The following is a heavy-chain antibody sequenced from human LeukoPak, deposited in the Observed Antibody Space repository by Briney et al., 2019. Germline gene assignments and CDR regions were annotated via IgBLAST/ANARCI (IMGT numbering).Heavy chain of an antibody. Sequence: PGESPKISCKGSGYSFTTYWIAWVRQMPGKGLEWMGVIYPGDSDTRYSPSFQGQVTLPTDKSISTAYLQLTPLTGSDSAIYYCARALVGAATLSYWGQGTLVTVSS. CDR3: ARALVGAATLSY. D-gene: IGHD1-26*01. CDR1: GYSFTTYW. J-gene: IGHJ4*02. CDR2: IYPGDSDT. V-gene: IGHV5-51*01.